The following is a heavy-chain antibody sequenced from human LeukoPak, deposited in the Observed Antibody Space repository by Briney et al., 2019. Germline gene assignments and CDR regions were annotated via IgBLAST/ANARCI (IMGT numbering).Heavy chain of an antibody. Sequence: SETLSLTCAVSGFPITSGSDFYWGWIRQPPEKGLEWIGHFSRDSVTYYSPSLESRVTISSDTSKNHFSLRSTSVTAADSAVYYCARVNMVVSRPEGFFDLWGRGTLVTVSS. CDR3: ARVNMVVSRPEGFFDL. CDR2: FSRDSVT. D-gene: IGHD4/OR15-4a*01. J-gene: IGHJ2*01. CDR1: GFPITSGSDFY. V-gene: IGHV4-38-2*01.